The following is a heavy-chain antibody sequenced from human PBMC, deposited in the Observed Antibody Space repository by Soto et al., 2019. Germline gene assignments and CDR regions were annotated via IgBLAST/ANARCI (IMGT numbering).Heavy chain of an antibody. V-gene: IGHV3-49*04. D-gene: IGHD3-16*01. CDR1: GFTLGDYV. CDR3: TSVFSYYEDSVPYEAPDY. CDR2: IRRNIYDGTT. Sequence: GGSLRLSCAVSGFTLGDYVIGWVRQAPWMGLEWVGFIRRNIYDGTTEYAAAVKGRFTISRDDSKSVAYLQMDSLKIEDTGVYYCTSVFSYYEDSVPYEAPDYWGQGTLVAVSS. J-gene: IGHJ4*02.